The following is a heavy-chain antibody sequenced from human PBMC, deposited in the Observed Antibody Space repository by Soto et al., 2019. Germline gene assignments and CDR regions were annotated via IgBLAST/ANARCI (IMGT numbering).Heavy chain of an antibody. CDR2: ISYDGFNK. Sequence: QVQLVESGGGVVQPGTSLRLSCAASGFTFSNYGMHWVRQAPGKGLEWVAFISYDGFNKYYSDSVKGRFTISRDNSKNTLYLHMNSLRAEDTAVYYCAKDLFVYSSNFFDYWGQGTLVTVSS. V-gene: IGHV3-30*18. CDR3: AKDLFVYSSNFFDY. D-gene: IGHD5-18*01. CDR1: GFTFSNYG. J-gene: IGHJ4*02.